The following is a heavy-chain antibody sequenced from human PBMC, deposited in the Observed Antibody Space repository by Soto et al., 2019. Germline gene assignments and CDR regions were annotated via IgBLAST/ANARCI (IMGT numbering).Heavy chain of an antibody. J-gene: IGHJ4*02. CDR2: INAGNGNT. CDR1: GYTFTSYA. D-gene: IGHD5-18*01. Sequence: ASVKVSCKASGYTFTSYAMHWVRQAPGQRLEWMGWINAGNGNTKYSQKLQGRVTITRDTSASTAYMELSSLRSEDTAVYYCARSGYSYGPFDYWGQGTLVTVSS. CDR3: ARSGYSYGPFDY. V-gene: IGHV1-3*01.